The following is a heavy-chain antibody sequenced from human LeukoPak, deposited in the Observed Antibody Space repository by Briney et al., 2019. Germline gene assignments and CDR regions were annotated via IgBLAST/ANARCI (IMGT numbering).Heavy chain of an antibody. D-gene: IGHD3-10*01. J-gene: IGHJ6*03. CDR1: GFTFSSHA. CDR3: GRGGSGSYYYYSYYMDV. CDR2: ISYDGGSK. Sequence: PGGSLRLSCAASGFTFSSHAIHWVRQAPGKGLEWVAIISYDGGSKYYADSVKGRFTISRDNSKNTLYLQMNSLRVEDTAAYYCGRGGSGSYYYYSYYMDVWGKGTTVTVSS. V-gene: IGHV3-30*01.